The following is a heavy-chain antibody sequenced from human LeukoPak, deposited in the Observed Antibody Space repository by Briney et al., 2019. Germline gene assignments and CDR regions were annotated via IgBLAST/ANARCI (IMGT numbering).Heavy chain of an antibody. Sequence: SETLSLTCTVSGGSISSYYWSWIRQPPGKGLEWIGYIYYSGSTNYNPSLKSRVTISVDTSKNQFSLKLSSVTAADTAVYYCARDGRISMDVWGKGTTVTVSS. V-gene: IGHV4-59*01. J-gene: IGHJ6*03. CDR3: ARDGRISMDV. D-gene: IGHD2/OR15-2a*01. CDR2: IYYSGST. CDR1: GGSISSYY.